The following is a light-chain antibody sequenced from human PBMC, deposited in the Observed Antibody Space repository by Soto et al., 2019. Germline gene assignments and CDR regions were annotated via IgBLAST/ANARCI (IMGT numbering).Light chain of an antibody. CDR3: AAWDESLSGYV. Sequence: QSVLTQPPSASGTPGQRVTISCSGSRSNIGSNYVYWYQQLPGTAPKLLIYKNNQRPSGVPDRFSGSKSGTSASLAISGLRSEHEADYYCAAWDESLSGYVFGTGTKVTVL. CDR1: RSNIGSNY. CDR2: KNN. V-gene: IGLV1-47*01. J-gene: IGLJ1*01.